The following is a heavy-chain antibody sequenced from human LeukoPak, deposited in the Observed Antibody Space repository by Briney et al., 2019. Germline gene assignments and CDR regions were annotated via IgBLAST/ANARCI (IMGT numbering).Heavy chain of an antibody. CDR1: GFTFSSYS. D-gene: IGHD6-19*01. CDR3: TRDGSAWSRDY. Sequence: PGGSLGLSCAASGFTFSSYSMNWVRQAPGKGLEWVSSISSSSSYIKYADSVKGRFTISRDNAKNSLYLQMNSLRVEDAALYYCTRDGSAWSRDYWGQGTLVTVSS. V-gene: IGHV3-21*01. J-gene: IGHJ4*02. CDR2: ISSSSSYI.